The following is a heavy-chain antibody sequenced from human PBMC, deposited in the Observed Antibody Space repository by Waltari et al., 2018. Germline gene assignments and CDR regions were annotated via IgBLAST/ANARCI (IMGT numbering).Heavy chain of an antibody. Sequence: EVQLVESGGGLVQPGGSLRLSCEASALSCSPVWMHWVRQGPGKGLVWVSRINGDESTTNYADSVKGRFTISRDNAKNTLYLQMNSLRAEDTAVYYCAAPHSTSWYVSDYWGQGALVTVSS. CDR2: INGDESTT. CDR3: AAPHSTSWYVSDY. D-gene: IGHD2-2*01. J-gene: IGHJ4*02. V-gene: IGHV3-74*01. CDR1: ALSCSPVW.